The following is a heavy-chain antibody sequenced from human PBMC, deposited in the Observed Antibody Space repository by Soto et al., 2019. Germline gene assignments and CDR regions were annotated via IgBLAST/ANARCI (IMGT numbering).Heavy chain of an antibody. J-gene: IGHJ2*01. V-gene: IGHV1-58*01. CDR1: GFTFTSSA. CDR3: AAPDFGDYWYFDL. Sequence: PSVKVSCKASGFTFTSSAAQWVRQARGQRLEWIGWIVVGSGNTNYAQKFQQRVTITRDMSTSTAYMELSSLRSEDTAVYYCAAPDFGDYWYFDLWGRGTLVTVSS. CDR2: IVVGSGNT. D-gene: IGHD4-17*01.